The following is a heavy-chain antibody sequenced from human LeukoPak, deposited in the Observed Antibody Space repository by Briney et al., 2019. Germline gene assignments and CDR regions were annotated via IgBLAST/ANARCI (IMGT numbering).Heavy chain of an antibody. D-gene: IGHD2-15*01. CDR2: IKPDGSQK. J-gene: IGHJ3*02. Sequence: GGSLRLSCAASGFTFSHYWMSWVRQAPGRGLEWVANIKPDGSQKDYVDFVKGRFTISRDNAKSSLYLQMDSLRSEDTAVYFCAREDMWAFDIWGQGTMVTVSS. CDR1: GFTFSHYW. V-gene: IGHV3-7*01. CDR3: AREDMWAFDI.